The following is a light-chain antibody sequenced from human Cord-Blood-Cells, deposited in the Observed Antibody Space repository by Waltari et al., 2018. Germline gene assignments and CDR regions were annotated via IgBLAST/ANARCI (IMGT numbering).Light chain of an antibody. CDR1: SSDVGGYNF. CDR2: DVS. J-gene: IGLJ1*01. CDR3: SSYTRSSTPYV. Sequence: QSALTQPASVSGSPGQSITISCTGTSSDVGGYNFVSWYQQHPGKAPKLMIYDVSNRPSGVSNRCSGSKSGNTASLTISGLQAEDEADYYCSSYTRSSTPYVFGTGTKVTVL. V-gene: IGLV2-14*03.